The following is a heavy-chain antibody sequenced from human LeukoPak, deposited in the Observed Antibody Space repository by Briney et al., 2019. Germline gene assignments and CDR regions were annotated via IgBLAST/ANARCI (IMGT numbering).Heavy chain of an antibody. J-gene: IGHJ4*02. CDR3: ARAAYCGGDCYGGSLGY. CDR1: GGSISSGDYY. D-gene: IGHD2-21*02. Sequence: PSQTLSLTCTVSGGSISSGDYYWSWIRQPPGKGLEWIGYIYYSGSTYYNPSLKSRVTISVDTSKNQLSLKLSSVTAADTAVYYCARAAYCGGDCYGGSLGYWGQGTLVTVSS. V-gene: IGHV4-30-4*01. CDR2: IYYSGST.